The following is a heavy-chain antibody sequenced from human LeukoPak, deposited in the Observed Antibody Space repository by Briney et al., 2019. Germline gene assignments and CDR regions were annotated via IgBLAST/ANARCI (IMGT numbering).Heavy chain of an antibody. CDR3: AKDLPLVTAAGIGFDY. CDR2: ISYDGSNK. V-gene: IGHV3-30*18. D-gene: IGHD6-13*01. Sequence: QAGGSLRLSCAASGFTFSSYGMHWVRQAPGKGLEWVAVISYDGSNKYYADSVKGRFTISRDNSKNTLYLQMNSLRAEDTAVYYCAKDLPLVTAAGIGFDYWGQGTLVTVSS. CDR1: GFTFSSYG. J-gene: IGHJ4*02.